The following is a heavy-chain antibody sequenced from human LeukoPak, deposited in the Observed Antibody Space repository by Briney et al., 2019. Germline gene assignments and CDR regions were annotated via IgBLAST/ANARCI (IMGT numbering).Heavy chain of an antibody. CDR1: GFTFDDYG. J-gene: IGHJ4*02. CDR3: ARESSSGSWYYFDY. V-gene: IGHV3-20*04. D-gene: IGHD6-19*01. Sequence: PGGSLRLSCAASGFTFDDYGMSWVRQAPGKGLEWVSGINWNGGSTCYADSVKGRFTISRDNAKNSLYLQMNSLRAEDTALYYCARESSSGSWYYFDYWGQGTLVTVSS. CDR2: INWNGGST.